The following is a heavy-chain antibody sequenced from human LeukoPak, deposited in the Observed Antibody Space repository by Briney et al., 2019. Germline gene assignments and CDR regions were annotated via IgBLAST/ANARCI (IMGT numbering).Heavy chain of an antibody. Sequence: PSETLSLTCAVSGYSISSGYYWGWIRQPPGKGLEWIGSIYHSGSTYYNPSLKSRVTISVDTSKNQFSLKLSSVTAADTAVHYCARQTNYYDILTGHSTLDYVDYWGQGTLVTVSS. D-gene: IGHD3-9*01. CDR1: GYSISSGYY. V-gene: IGHV4-38-2*01. CDR3: ARQTNYYDILTGHSTLDYVDY. CDR2: IYHSGST. J-gene: IGHJ4*02.